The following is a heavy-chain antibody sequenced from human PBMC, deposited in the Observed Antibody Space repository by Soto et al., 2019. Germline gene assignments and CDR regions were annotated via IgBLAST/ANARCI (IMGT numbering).Heavy chain of an antibody. D-gene: IGHD6-13*01. CDR2: ISYDGGNK. J-gene: IGHJ6*02. Sequence: PGGSLRLSCGDSGISLRSHAMYWVRQAPGKGLEWVALISYDGGNKYYADSVKGRFTTSRDNPKNTLYLQMDSLRVEEPAVYYCARERAARRVSPRDYYYGMDVWGHGTTVTVSS. CDR1: GISLRSHA. CDR3: ARERAARRVSPRDYYYGMDV. V-gene: IGHV3-30-3*01.